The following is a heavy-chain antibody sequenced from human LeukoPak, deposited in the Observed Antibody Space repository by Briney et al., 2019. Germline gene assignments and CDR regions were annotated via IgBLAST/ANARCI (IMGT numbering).Heavy chain of an antibody. CDR2: ISYDGSNK. Sequence: GGSLRLSCAASGFTFSSYAMHWVRQAPGKGLEWVAVISYDGSNKYYADSVKGRFTISRDNSKNTLYLQMNSLRAEDMAVYYCAREGITAAGTSRDLDYWGQGTLVTVSS. J-gene: IGHJ4*02. D-gene: IGHD6-13*01. CDR1: GFTFSSYA. V-gene: IGHV3-30*04. CDR3: AREGITAAGTSRDLDY.